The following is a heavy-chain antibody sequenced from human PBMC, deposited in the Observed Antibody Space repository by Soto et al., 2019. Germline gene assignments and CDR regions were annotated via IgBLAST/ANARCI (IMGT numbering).Heavy chain of an antibody. D-gene: IGHD6-19*01. CDR1: GGSFSNYY. CDR3: ARDYPYALDVAGYFDF. V-gene: IGHV4-34*01. Sequence: SETLSLTCVVHGGSFSNYYWSWIRQSPGKGLEWIGEMNHSGSTKYNPSLKSRVTISVDPSKSQFSLKLSSVTAADTAVYYCARDYPYALDVAGYFDFWGQGTPVTVSS. CDR2: MNHSGST. J-gene: IGHJ4*02.